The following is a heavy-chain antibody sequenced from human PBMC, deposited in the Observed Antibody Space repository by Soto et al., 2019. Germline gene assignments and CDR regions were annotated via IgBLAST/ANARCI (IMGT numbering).Heavy chain of an antibody. CDR2: IYPGDSES. CDR3: ARLSIAVPATVNHEYCQH. CDR1: GYSFTSYL. V-gene: IGHV5-51*01. J-gene: IGHJ1*01. Sequence: GESLKISFKGSGYSFTSYLIGWVRQMPGKGLEWMGIIYPGDSESRYSPSFQGQVTISADKSITTAYLQWSSLKASDTAMYYCARLSIAVPATVNHEYCQHSGQGTVVTFSS. D-gene: IGHD6-19*01.